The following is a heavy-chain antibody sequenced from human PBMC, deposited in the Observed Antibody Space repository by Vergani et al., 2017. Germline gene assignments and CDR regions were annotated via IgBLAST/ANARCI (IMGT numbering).Heavy chain of an antibody. Sequence: QVQLQESGPGLVKPSQTLSLTCTVSGGSISSGSYYWSWIRQPAGKGLEWIGRSYTSGSTNYNPSLKSRVTISVDTSKNQFSLKLSSVSAADTAVYYCARDTGYGEGPWYFDYWGQGTLVTVSS. CDR3: ARDTGYGEGPWYFDY. CDR2: SYTSGST. D-gene: IGHD4-17*01. CDR1: GGSISSGSYY. J-gene: IGHJ4*02. V-gene: IGHV4-61*02.